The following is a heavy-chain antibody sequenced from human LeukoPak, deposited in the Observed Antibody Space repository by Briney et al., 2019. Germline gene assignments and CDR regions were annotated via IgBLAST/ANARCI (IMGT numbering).Heavy chain of an antibody. D-gene: IGHD5-12*01. CDR3: ARAETKRGYSGYDYVGFDY. CDR1: GFTFSSYS. Sequence: GGSLRLSCAASGFTFSSYSMNWVRQAPGKGLEWVSYISSSSSTIYYADSVKGRFTISRDNAKNSLYLQMNSLRDEDTAVYYCARAETKRGYSGYDYVGFDYWGQGTLVTVSS. CDR2: ISSSSSTI. V-gene: IGHV3-48*02. J-gene: IGHJ4*02.